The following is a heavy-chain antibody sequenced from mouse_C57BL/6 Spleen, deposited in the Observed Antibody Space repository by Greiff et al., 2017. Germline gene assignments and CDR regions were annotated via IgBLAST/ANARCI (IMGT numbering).Heavy chain of an antibody. CDR3: ARGGSSYRAWFAY. CDR2: FHPYNDDT. V-gene: IGHV1-47*01. Sequence: VKLQESGAELVKPGASVKMSCKASGYTFTTYPIEWMKQNHGKSLEWIGNFHPYNDDTKYNEKFKGKATLTVEKSSSTVYLELSRLTSDDSAVYYCARGGSSYRAWFAYWGQGTLVTVSA. D-gene: IGHD1-1*01. CDR1: GYTFTTYP. J-gene: IGHJ3*01.